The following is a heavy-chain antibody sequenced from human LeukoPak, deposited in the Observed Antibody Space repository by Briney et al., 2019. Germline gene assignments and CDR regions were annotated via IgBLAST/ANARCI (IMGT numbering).Heavy chain of an antibody. Sequence: GGSLRLSCAASGFTFSTYWMSWVRQAPGKGLEWVANIKQDGSEKYYVDSVKGRFAVSRDNAKNSLSLQMNILRVEVTAVYYCARGVSWTFDNWGRGALVTVSS. CDR3: ARGVSWTFDN. D-gene: IGHD6-13*01. CDR2: IKQDGSEK. V-gene: IGHV3-7*04. CDR1: GFTFSTYW. J-gene: IGHJ4*02.